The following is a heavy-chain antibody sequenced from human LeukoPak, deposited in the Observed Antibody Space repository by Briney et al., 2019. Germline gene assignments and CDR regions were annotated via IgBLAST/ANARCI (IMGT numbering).Heavy chain of an antibody. J-gene: IGHJ4*02. D-gene: IGHD3-10*01. V-gene: IGHV3-30*03. CDR1: GFTFDDYA. CDR2: ISYDGSNK. Sequence: GGSLRLSCAASGFTFDDYAMHWVRHAPGKGLEWVAVISYDGSNKYYADSVKGRFTISRDNSKNTLYLQMNSLRAEDTAVYYCARHLLNYYGSGSYFRYFDYWGQGTLVTVSS. CDR3: ARHLLNYYGSGSYFRYFDY.